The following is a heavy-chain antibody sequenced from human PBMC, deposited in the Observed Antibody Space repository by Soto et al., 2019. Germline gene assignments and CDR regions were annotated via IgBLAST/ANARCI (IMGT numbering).Heavy chain of an antibody. Sequence: QVQLVESGGGVVQPGRSLRLSCAASGFTFSSYAMHWVRQAPGKGLEWVAVISYDGSNKYYADSVKGRFTISRDNSKNPLYLQMNSLRAEDTAVYYCSSSDSSMGPGYWGPGTLVHVSS. V-gene: IGHV3-30-3*01. J-gene: IGHJ4*02. CDR1: GFTFSSYA. CDR3: SSSDSSMGPGY. CDR2: ISYDGSNK. D-gene: IGHD3-22*01.